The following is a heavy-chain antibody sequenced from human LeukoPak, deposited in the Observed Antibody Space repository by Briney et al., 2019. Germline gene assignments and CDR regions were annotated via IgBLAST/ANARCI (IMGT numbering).Heavy chain of an antibody. V-gene: IGHV3-23*01. CDR1: GFTFSSYA. CDR2: ISGSGGST. CDR3: AKDHYDYVWGSYRADY. Sequence: GGSLRPSCAASGFTFSSYAMSWVRQAPGKGLEWVSAISGSGGSTYYADSVKGRFTISRDNSKNTLYLQMNSLRAEDTAVYYCAKDHYDYVWGSYRADYWGQGTLVTVSS. J-gene: IGHJ4*02. D-gene: IGHD3-16*02.